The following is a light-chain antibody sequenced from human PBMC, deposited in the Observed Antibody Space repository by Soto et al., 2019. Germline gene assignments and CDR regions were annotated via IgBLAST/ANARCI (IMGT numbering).Light chain of an antibody. J-gene: IGKJ4*01. V-gene: IGKV1-9*01. Sequence: IQLTQSPSSLSASVGDRVTITYRASQGISSYLAWYQQKPGKAPKLLIYAASTLQSGVPSRFSGSGSGTDFTLTISSLQPEDFATYSCQQLHSYPLTFGGGSKVEIK. CDR2: AAS. CDR3: QQLHSYPLT. CDR1: QGISSY.